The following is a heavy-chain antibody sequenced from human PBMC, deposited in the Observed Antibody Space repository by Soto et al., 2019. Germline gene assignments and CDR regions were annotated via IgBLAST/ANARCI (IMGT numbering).Heavy chain of an antibody. J-gene: IGHJ6*02. V-gene: IGHV3-21*01. Sequence: PGGSLRLSCAASGFTFSSYSMNWVRQAPGKGLEWVSSISSSSSYIYYADSVKGRFTISRDNAKNSLYLQMNSLRAEDTAVYYCARACSGGSCYLREDYYGMDVWGQGTTVTVSS. CDR3: ARACSGGSCYLREDYYGMDV. CDR2: ISSSSSYI. D-gene: IGHD2-15*01. CDR1: GFTFSSYS.